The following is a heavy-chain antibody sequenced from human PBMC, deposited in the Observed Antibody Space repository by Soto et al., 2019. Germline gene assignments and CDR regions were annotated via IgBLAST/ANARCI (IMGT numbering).Heavy chain of an antibody. Sequence: QVQLLQSGAEVKKPGASVKVSCKASGYTFTGYFMHWVRQAPGQGLEWMGWINPYSGGADYAQSFQGRVTMTRDTSISTVYMEVSRLRFDDTAVYYCARVIRGAYYNSPLDAWGQGTVVTVSS. D-gene: IGHD3-10*01. V-gene: IGHV1-2*02. CDR3: ARVIRGAYYNSPLDA. J-gene: IGHJ5*02. CDR2: INPYSGGA. CDR1: GYTFTGYF.